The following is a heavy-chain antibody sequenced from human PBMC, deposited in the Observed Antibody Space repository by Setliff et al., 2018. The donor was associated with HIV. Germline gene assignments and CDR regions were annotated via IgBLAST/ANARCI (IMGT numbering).Heavy chain of an antibody. Sequence: PSETLSLTCAVSGYSISSGYYWGWIRQPPGKGLEWIGSIYHSGSTYYNPSLKSRVTISVDTSKNQFYLKLSSVTAADTAVYYCARQYNRQYGMDVWSQGTTVTVSS. CDR3: ARQYNRQYGMDV. D-gene: IGHD1-20*01. CDR1: GYSISSGYY. J-gene: IGHJ6*02. CDR2: IYHSGST. V-gene: IGHV4-38-2*01.